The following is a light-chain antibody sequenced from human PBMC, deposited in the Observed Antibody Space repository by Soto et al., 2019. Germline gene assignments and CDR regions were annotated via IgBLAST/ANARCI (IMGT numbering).Light chain of an antibody. CDR3: QQYNGYPT. CDR2: KAS. J-gene: IGKJ1*01. Sequence: DIQMTQSPSTLSASVGDSVTITCRASQSISTSLAWYQQKPGKAPKLLIYKASILESGVPSRFSGSGSGADVTLTISSLQPDDFATYYCQQYNGYPTFGQGTKVEIK. CDR1: QSISTS. V-gene: IGKV1-5*03.